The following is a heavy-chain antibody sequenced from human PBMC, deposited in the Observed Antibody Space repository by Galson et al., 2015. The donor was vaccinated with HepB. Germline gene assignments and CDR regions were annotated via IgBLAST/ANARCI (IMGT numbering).Heavy chain of an antibody. J-gene: IGHJ4*02. Sequence: SVKVSCKASGGTFSSYAISWVRQAPGQGLEWMGRIIPILGIANYAQKFQGRVTITADKSTSTAYMELSSLRSEDTAVYYCARDLGFVSYFDYWGQGTLVTVSS. V-gene: IGHV1-69*04. CDR2: IIPILGIA. CDR3: ARDLGFVSYFDY. CDR1: GGTFSSYA. D-gene: IGHD5-12*01.